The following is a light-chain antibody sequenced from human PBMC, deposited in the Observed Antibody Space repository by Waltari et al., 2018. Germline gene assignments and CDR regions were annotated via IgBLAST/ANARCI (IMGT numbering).Light chain of an antibody. Sequence: AIQMTQSPSSLSASVGDRVTITCRESRGIRHDLGWDQQKPGNAPKLLIYAASSLQSGVPSRFSGSGSGTDFTLTISSLQPDDFATYFCQEFNSFSPFTFGPGTRLEIK. J-gene: IGKJ2*01. V-gene: IGKV1-6*01. CDR3: QEFNSFSPFT. CDR2: AAS. CDR1: RGIRHD.